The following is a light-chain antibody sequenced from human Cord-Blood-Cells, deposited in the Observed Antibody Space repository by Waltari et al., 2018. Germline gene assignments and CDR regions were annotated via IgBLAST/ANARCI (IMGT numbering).Light chain of an antibody. CDR2: EGS. CDR1: LSDAGGFNF. V-gene: IGLV2-23*01. CDR3: CSYAGSTV. J-gene: IGLJ2*01. Sequence: QSALTHPASVSVSSGQSITISCTRTLSDAGGFNFVSWYQQHPGKAPKRRIYEGSKRPSGVSNRFSGSKSGNTASLTISGLQAEDEADYYCCSYAGSTVFGGGTKLIVL.